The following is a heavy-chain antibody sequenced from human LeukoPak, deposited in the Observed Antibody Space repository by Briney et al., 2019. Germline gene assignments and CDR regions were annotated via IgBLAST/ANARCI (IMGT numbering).Heavy chain of an antibody. J-gene: IGHJ5*02. Sequence: GASVKVCCKASGYTFTSYAMHWVRQAPGQSLEWMGSINAGNGNTKYSHKFQGRVTITRDTSASTAYMELSSLRSEDTAVYYCASTEYCSSTSCYLSWFDPWGQGTLVTVSS. CDR2: INAGNGNT. CDR1: GYTFTSYA. CDR3: ASTEYCSSTSCYLSWFDP. V-gene: IGHV1-3*01. D-gene: IGHD2-2*01.